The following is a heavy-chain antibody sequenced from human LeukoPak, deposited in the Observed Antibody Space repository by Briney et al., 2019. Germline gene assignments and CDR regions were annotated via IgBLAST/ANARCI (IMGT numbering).Heavy chain of an antibody. V-gene: IGHV3-33*01. J-gene: IGHJ4*02. D-gene: IGHD2-21*01. CDR3: ARGMRDHHFDY. CDR2: ICYDGSNK. Sequence: GRSLRLSCAASGFTFSSYGMHWVRQAPGKGLEWVAVICYDGSNKYYADSVKGRFTISRDNFKHTLNLQMNSLRAEDTAVYYCARGMRDHHFDYWAQETLVTVSS. CDR1: GFTFSSYG.